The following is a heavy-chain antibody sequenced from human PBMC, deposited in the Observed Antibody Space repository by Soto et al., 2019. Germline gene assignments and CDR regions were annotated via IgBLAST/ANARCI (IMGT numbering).Heavy chain of an antibody. J-gene: IGHJ5*01. Sequence: QVQLQESGPGLVQPSQTLSLTCTVSGASISSGGFYWSWIRQFPGKGLEWIGYIDYRGRTFYNPSLKSRATISRDTSKSHFSLTVNSVTAADTAVFYCARVSAAGTRWFDSWGQGTLVTVSS. V-gene: IGHV4-31*03. CDR3: ARVSAAGTRWFDS. CDR1: GASISSGGFY. CDR2: IDYRGRT. D-gene: IGHD6-13*01.